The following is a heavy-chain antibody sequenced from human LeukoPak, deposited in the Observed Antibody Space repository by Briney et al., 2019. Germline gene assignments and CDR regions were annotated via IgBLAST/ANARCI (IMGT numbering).Heavy chain of an antibody. CDR3: ARVGDSSGYYYALSDY. Sequence: GESLKISCKGSGYSFTSCWIGWVRQMPGKGLEWMGIIYPGDSDTRYSPSFQGQVTISADKSISTAYLQWSSLKASDTAMYYCARVGDSSGYYYALSDYWGQGTLVTVSS. D-gene: IGHD3-22*01. J-gene: IGHJ4*02. CDR2: IYPGDSDT. CDR1: GYSFTSCW. V-gene: IGHV5-51*01.